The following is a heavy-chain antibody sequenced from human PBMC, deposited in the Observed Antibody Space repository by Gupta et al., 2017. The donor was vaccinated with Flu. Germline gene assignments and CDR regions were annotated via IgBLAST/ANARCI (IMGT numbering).Heavy chain of an antibody. V-gene: IGHV3-48*03. CDR1: LTSYE. CDR2: ISSSGTTI. Sequence: LTSYEMNWVRQAPGKGLEWVSYISSSGTTIHYADPVKGRFTISRDNSKNSRYLQMNSLRAEDTAVYYCARKTTGTVFFDPWGQGTLVTVSS. J-gene: IGHJ5*02. D-gene: IGHD1-7*01. CDR3: ARKTTGTVFFDP.